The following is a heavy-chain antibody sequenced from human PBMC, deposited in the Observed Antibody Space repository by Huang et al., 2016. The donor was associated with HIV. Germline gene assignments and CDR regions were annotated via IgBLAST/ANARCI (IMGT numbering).Heavy chain of an antibody. CDR2: IYSNGTT. Sequence: QVQLQESGQGLVKPSDTLSLTCIVSGDSVDSRYSYWGWVRPPPGKVLEWMGSIYSNGTTYYNKYRKSRITIALDTSKNHFSLNLKTVTAADTAVYYFSRGPSTPATELWGQGTMVTVSS. CDR1: GDSVDSRYSY. J-gene: IGHJ3*01. V-gene: IGHV4-39*02. CDR3: SRGPSTPATEL. D-gene: IGHD1-1*01.